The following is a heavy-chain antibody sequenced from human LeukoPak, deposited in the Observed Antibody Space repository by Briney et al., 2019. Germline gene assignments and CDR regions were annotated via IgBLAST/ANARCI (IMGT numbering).Heavy chain of an antibody. Sequence: SETLSLTCAVYGGSFSGYYWSWIRQPPGKGLEWIGEINHSGSTNYNPSLKSRVTISVDTSKNQLSLKLSSVTAADTAVYYCARGRAMVIYWGQGTLVTVSS. CDR1: GGSFSGYY. D-gene: IGHD5-18*01. CDR3: ARGRAMVIY. CDR2: INHSGST. J-gene: IGHJ4*02. V-gene: IGHV4-34*01.